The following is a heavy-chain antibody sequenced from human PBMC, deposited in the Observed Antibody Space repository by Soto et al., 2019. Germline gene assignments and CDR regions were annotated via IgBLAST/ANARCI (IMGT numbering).Heavy chain of an antibody. D-gene: IGHD6-19*01. J-gene: IGHJ4*02. V-gene: IGHV3-30*07. Sequence: DSVKGRFTISRDNSKNTPYLQMNSLRGEDTAVYYCARDKEGGAVVPDHWGQGTLVTVSS. CDR3: ARDKEGGAVVPDH.